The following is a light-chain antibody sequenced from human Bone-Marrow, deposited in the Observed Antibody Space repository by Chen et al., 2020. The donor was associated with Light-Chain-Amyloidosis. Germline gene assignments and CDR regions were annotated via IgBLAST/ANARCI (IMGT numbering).Light chain of an antibody. Sequence: QSVLTQPPSASGTPGQRVTISCSGATSNIGSDAVNWYQHVPGTAPKLLIYKNDRRPSGIPDRLSGSTSGTSASLAISGLQSEDEADYFCAGWDDSLNSWLFGGGTKLTVL. CDR3: AGWDDSLNSWL. CDR2: KND. CDR1: TSNIGSDA. J-gene: IGLJ3*02. V-gene: IGLV1-44*01.